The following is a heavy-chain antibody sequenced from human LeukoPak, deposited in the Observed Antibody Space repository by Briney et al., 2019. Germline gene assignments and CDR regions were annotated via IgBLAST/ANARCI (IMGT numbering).Heavy chain of an antibody. D-gene: IGHD3-3*01. CDR2: INPNSGGT. Sequence: ASVKVSCKASGYTFTGYYMHWVRQAPGQGLEWMGWINPNSGGTNYAQKFQGRVTMTRDTSISTAYMELSRLRSDDTAVYYCARDLGAYYDFWEGFDPWGQGTLVTVSS. CDR3: ARDLGAYYDFWEGFDP. J-gene: IGHJ5*02. CDR1: GYTFTGYY. V-gene: IGHV1-2*02.